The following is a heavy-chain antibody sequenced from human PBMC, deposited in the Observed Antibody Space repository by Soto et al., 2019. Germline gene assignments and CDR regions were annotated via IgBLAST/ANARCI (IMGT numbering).Heavy chain of an antibody. V-gene: IGHV3-23*01. J-gene: IGHJ4*02. CDR2: ITRNGEPT. CDR3: GKGGAGDHGY. Sequence: EVQLLESGGGLAQPGGSLRLSCAASGFTFSSSDMSWVRQAPGKGLEWVSSITRNGEPTEYADSVKGRFTISRDNSKNTTHLQRNNRVAGDPAAVFWGKGGAGDHGYWGQGTLVAVSS. D-gene: IGHD2-21*02. CDR1: GFTFSSSD.